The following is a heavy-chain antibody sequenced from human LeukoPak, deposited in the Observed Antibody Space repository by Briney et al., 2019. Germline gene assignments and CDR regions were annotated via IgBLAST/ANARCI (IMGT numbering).Heavy chain of an antibody. J-gene: IGHJ4*02. CDR2: ISSSGSTI. D-gene: IGHD6-13*01. CDR3: ARAPGYQFLTN. Sequence: PGGSLRLSCAASGFTFSSYEMNWVRQAPGKGLEWVSYISSSGSTIYYADSVKGRFTISRDNAKNSLYLQMNSLRAEDTAIYYCARAPGYQFLTNWGQGTLVTVSS. V-gene: IGHV3-48*03. CDR1: GFTFSSYE.